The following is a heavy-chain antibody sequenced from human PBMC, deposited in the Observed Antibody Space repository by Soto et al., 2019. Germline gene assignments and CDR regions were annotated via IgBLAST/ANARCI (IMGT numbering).Heavy chain of an antibody. CDR1: GGSFSGYY. V-gene: IGHV4-34*01. D-gene: IGHD6-19*01. CDR3: ARRVAGTGVDY. J-gene: IGHJ4*02. Sequence: SETLSLTCAVYGGSFSGYYWSWIRQPPGKGLEWIGEINHSGSTNYNPSLKSRVTISVDTSKDQFSLKLSSVTAADTAVYYCARRVAGTGVDYWGQGTLVTVSS. CDR2: INHSGST.